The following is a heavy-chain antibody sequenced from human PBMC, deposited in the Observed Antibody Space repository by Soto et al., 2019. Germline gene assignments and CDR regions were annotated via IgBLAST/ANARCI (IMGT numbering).Heavy chain of an antibody. CDR1: GFTFSRYV. CDR2: ISYDGSNR. CDR3: ANTVTTNHYFDY. Sequence: QVQLVESGGGVVQPGRSLRLSCAASGFTFSRYVMHWVRQAPGKGLEWVAVISYDGSNRYYADSVKGRFTISRDNSKNPLYLQMNSLRAEDTAVYYCANTVTTNHYFDYWGQGTLVTVSS. J-gene: IGHJ4*02. D-gene: IGHD4-4*01. V-gene: IGHV3-30*18.